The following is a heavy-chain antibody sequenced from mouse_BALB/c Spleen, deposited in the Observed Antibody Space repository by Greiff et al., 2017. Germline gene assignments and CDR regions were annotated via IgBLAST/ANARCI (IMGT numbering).Heavy chain of an antibody. CDR1: GFTFSNYW. CDR2: IRLKSNNYAT. V-gene: IGHV6-6*02. Sequence: EVKLMESGGGLVQPGGSMKLSCVASGFTFSNYWMNWVRQSPEKGLEWVAEIRLKSNNYATHYAESVKGRFTISRDDSKSSVYLQMNNLRAEDTGIYYCTRPGAYWGQGTLVTVSA. J-gene: IGHJ3*01. CDR3: TRPGAY.